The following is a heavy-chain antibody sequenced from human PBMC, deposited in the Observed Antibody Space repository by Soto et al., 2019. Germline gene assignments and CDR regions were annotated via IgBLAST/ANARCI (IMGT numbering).Heavy chain of an antibody. J-gene: IGHJ6*02. CDR1: GLTFSTYA. CDR3: AKSPGGLDGYNSDYYGMDV. CDR2: IGGSGTGGRT. V-gene: IGHV3-23*01. Sequence: EVHLLESGGDLVQPGGSLRLSCTASGLTFSTYAMSWVRQAPGKGLEWVSAIGGSGTGGRTYYADSMKGRFTISRDNSKNTGYLQINSLRADDTAVYYCAKSPGGLDGYNSDYYGMDVWGQGTTVTVSS. D-gene: IGHD5-12*01.